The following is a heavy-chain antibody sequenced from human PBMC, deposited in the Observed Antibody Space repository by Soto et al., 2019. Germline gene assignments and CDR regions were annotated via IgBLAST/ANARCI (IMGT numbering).Heavy chain of an antibody. Sequence: QVQLVQSGAEVKKPGASVKVSCKASGYTFTSYAMHWVRQAPGQRLEWMGWINAGNGNTKYSQKFQGRVTITRDTSASTACMELSSLRSEDTAVYYCARGSAFSGYGSGSYITPYYYYGMDVWGQGTTVTVSS. CDR1: GYTFTSYA. CDR3: ARGSAFSGYGSGSYITPYYYYGMDV. CDR2: INAGNGNT. J-gene: IGHJ6*02. V-gene: IGHV1-3*01. D-gene: IGHD3-10*01.